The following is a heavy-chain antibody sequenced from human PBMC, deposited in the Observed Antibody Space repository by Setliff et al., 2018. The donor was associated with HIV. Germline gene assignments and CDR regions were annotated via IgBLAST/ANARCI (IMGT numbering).Heavy chain of an antibody. Sequence: SETLSLTCAVYGGSFSGYYWSWIRQPPGKGLEWIGEINHSGSTNYNPSLKSRVTISVDTSNKHFSLKLNSVTAADTAVYYCARGKTGTSRGSFDPWGQGTQVTVSS. D-gene: IGHD1-1*01. V-gene: IGHV4-34*01. CDR1: GGSFSGYY. CDR2: INHSGST. J-gene: IGHJ5*02. CDR3: ARGKTGTSRGSFDP.